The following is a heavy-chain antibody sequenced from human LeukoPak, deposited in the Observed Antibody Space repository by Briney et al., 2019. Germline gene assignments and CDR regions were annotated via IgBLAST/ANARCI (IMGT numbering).Heavy chain of an antibody. CDR3: AREYYYDSSGYPYYFDY. CDR2: FDPEDGET. CDR1: GYTLTELS. Sequence: ASVKVSCKVSGYTLTELSMHWVRQAPGKGLEWMGGFDPEDGETIYAQKFQGRVTITADESTSTAYMELSSLRSEDTAVYYCAREYYYDSSGYPYYFDYWGQGTLVTVSS. V-gene: IGHV1-24*01. D-gene: IGHD3-22*01. J-gene: IGHJ4*02.